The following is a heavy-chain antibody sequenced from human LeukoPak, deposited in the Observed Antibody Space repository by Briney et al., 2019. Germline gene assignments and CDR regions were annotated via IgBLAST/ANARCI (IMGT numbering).Heavy chain of an antibody. CDR1: GGSISSSSYY. D-gene: IGHD5-24*01. CDR2: IYYSGST. CDR3: ARLMATTSAAEYFQH. Sequence: SETLSLTXTVSGGSISSSSYYWGWIRQPPGKGLEWIGSIYYSGSTYYHPSLKSRVTISVDTSKNQFSLKLSSVTAADTAVYYCARLMATTSAAEYFQHWGQGTLVTVSS. V-gene: IGHV4-39*01. J-gene: IGHJ1*01.